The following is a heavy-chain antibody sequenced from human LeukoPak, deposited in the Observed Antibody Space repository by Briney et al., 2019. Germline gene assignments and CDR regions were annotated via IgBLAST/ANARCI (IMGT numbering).Heavy chain of an antibody. Sequence: SETLSLTCTVSAVSISTDYWTWVRQPPGKGLEWIGYIHYSGSTSYNPSLKSRVTISVDTSKNQFSLKLTSVTSADTAVYYCARDAGATAYWGQGALVTVSS. CDR1: AVSISTDY. J-gene: IGHJ4*02. CDR3: ARDAGATAY. D-gene: IGHD4/OR15-4a*01. CDR2: IHYSGST. V-gene: IGHV4-59*01.